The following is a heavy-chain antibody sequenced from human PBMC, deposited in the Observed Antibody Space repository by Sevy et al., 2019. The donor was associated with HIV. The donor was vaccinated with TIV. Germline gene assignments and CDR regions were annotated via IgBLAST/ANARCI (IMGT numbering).Heavy chain of an antibody. CDR3: ARVWWEVMDIFAVDV. CDR1: GFTFRDYY. Sequence: GGSLRLSCEGTGFTFRDYYMIWIRQAPGKGLEWISYVSGSGANVEYADSFKGRFTVSRDSAKRYLQMNSLRVEDTAVYYCARVWWEVMDIFAVDVWGQGTMVTVSS. CDR2: VSGSGANV. D-gene: IGHD2-2*03. J-gene: IGHJ3*01. V-gene: IGHV3-11*01.